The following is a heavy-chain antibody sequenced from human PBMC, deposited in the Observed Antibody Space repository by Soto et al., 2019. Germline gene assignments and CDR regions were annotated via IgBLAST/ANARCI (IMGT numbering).Heavy chain of an antibody. CDR3: ARVRSPVRGAIKGEGYYGMDV. J-gene: IGHJ6*02. CDR2: IYHSGST. CDR1: GGSISSSNW. V-gene: IGHV4-4*02. Sequence: QVQLQESGPGLVKPSGTLSLTCAVSGGSISSSNWWSWVRQPPGKGLEWIGEIYHSGSTNYNPSLKSRVTISVDKSKNQFSLKLSSVTAADTAVYYCARVRSPVRGAIKGEGYYGMDVWGQGTTVTVSS. D-gene: IGHD3-10*01.